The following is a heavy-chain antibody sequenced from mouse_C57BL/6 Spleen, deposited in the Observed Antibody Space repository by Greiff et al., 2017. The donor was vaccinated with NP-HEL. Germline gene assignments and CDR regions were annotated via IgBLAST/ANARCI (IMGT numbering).Heavy chain of an antibody. CDR3: ARGINTEVERGY. D-gene: IGHD1-1*01. CDR2: IDPSDSET. CDR1: GYTFTSYW. Sequence: QVQLQQPGAELVRPGSSVKLSCTASGYTFTSYWMHWVKQRPIQGLEWIGNIDPSDSETHYNQKFKDKATLTVDKSSSTAYMQLSTLTSEDSAVYYGARGINTEVERGYWGQGTTLTVSS. J-gene: IGHJ2*01. V-gene: IGHV1-52*01.